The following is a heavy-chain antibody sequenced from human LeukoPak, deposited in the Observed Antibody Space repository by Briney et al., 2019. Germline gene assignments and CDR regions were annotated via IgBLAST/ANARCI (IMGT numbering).Heavy chain of an antibody. Sequence: ASVKVSCKASGYTFTSYDINWVRQAPGQGLEWMGIINPSGGSTSYAQKFQGRVTMTRDMSTSTVYMELSSLRSEDTAVYYCARQLVQDAFDIWGQGTMVTVSS. CDR1: GYTFTSYD. J-gene: IGHJ3*02. CDR3: ARQLVQDAFDI. D-gene: IGHD6-13*01. CDR2: INPSGGST. V-gene: IGHV1-46*01.